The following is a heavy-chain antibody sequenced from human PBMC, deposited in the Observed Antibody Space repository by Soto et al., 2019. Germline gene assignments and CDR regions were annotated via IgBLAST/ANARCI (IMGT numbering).Heavy chain of an antibody. CDR2: ISSSSSYI. J-gene: IGHJ6*03. CDR1: GFTFSSYS. CDR3: ARVSGRCYSSYYMDF. D-gene: IGHD6-25*01. Sequence: GGSLRLSCAASGFTFSSYSMNWVRQAPGKGLEWVSSISSSSSYIYYADSVKGRFTISRDNAKNSLYLQMNSLRAEDTAVYYCARVSGRCYSSYYMDFSGKGSMFTVSS. V-gene: IGHV3-21*01.